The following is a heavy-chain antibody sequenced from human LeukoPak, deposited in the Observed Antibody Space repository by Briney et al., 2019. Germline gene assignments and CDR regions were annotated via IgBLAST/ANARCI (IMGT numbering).Heavy chain of an antibody. Sequence: SVKVSCKASGGTFSSYAIGWVRQAPGQGLEWMGRIIPILGIANYAQKFQGRVTITADKSTSTAYMELSSLRSEDTAVYYCAREGPRIAAAGTASDYWGQGTLVTVSS. CDR2: IIPILGIA. V-gene: IGHV1-69*04. CDR3: AREGPRIAAAGTASDY. D-gene: IGHD6-13*01. J-gene: IGHJ4*02. CDR1: GGTFSSYA.